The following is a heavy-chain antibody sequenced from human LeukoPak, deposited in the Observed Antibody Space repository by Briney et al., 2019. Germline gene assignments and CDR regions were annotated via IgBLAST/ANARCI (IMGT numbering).Heavy chain of an antibody. J-gene: IGHJ4*02. CDR1: GFTFGDYA. Sequence: GRSLRLSCTAPGFTFGDYAMSWVRQAPGKGLEWVGFIRSKAYGGTTEYAASVKGRFTISRDDSKSIAYLQMNSLKTEDTAVYYCARDPIAVAGTGHGYWGQGTLVTVSS. V-gene: IGHV3-49*04. D-gene: IGHD6-19*01. CDR3: ARDPIAVAGTGHGY. CDR2: IRSKAYGGTT.